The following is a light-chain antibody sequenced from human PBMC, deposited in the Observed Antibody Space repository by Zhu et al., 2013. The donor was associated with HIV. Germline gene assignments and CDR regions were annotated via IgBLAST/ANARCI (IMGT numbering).Light chain of an antibody. CDR1: SSNIGAGYN. V-gene: IGLV1-40*01. CDR3: GTWDISLSAGL. Sequence: QSVLTQPPSVSGAPGQRVTISCTGSSSNIGAGYNVHWYEQLPGTAPKLLIYGNSNRPSGVPDRFSGSKSGTSATLGITGLQTGDEADYYCGTWDISLSAGLFGGGTKLTVL. CDR2: GNS. J-gene: IGLJ2*01.